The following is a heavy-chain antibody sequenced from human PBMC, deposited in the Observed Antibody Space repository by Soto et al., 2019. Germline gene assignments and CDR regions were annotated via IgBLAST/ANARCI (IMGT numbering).Heavy chain of an antibody. CDR3: AGAPTKDIGDHDAFDT. J-gene: IGHJ3*02. Sequence: QVQLVQSGTEVKKPGSSVKVSCKASGGTFSRHAVNWVRQAPGQGLEWMGAILPIVDAINDAQKFQDRVTVRADESAGTVYRDVRRLRSNETAVYICAGAPTKDIGDHDAFDTWGQGTLVIVSS. CDR2: ILPIVDAI. CDR1: GGTFSRHA. V-gene: IGHV1-69*12.